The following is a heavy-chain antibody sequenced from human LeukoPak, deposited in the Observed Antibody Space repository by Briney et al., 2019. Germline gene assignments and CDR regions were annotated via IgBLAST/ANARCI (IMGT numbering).Heavy chain of an antibody. CDR1: GVSISSYY. J-gene: IGHJ5*02. CDR3: ARRLSYYDSSGYYASAWFDP. V-gene: IGHV4-4*09. Sequence: PSETLSLTCTVSGVSISSYYWSWLRQPPGKGLEWIGYIYTSGSTNYNPSLKSRDTISVDTSKNQFSLKLSSVTAADTAVYYCARRLSYYDSSGYYASAWFDPWGQGTLVTVSS. D-gene: IGHD3-22*01. CDR2: IYTSGST.